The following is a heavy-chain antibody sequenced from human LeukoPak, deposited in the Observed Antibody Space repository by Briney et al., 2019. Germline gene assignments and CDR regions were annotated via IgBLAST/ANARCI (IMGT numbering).Heavy chain of an antibody. CDR3: ARGMYFDY. J-gene: IGHJ4*02. CDR1: GYTLTTYG. CDR2: TSAYNDKT. Sequence: ASVKVSCKASGYTLTTYGISWVRQAPGQGPEWMGWTSAYNDKTKYAQKLEGRVTMTTDTSTSTAYMEMRSLRSDDTAVYYCARGMYFDYWGQGTLVTVSS. V-gene: IGHV1-18*01.